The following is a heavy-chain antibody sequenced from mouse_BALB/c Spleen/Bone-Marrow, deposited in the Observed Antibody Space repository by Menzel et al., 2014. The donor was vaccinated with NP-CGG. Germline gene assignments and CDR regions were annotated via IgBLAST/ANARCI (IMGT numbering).Heavy chain of an antibody. CDR1: GYTFTSYW. CDR3: ARINGYDY. D-gene: IGHD2-2*01. CDR2: IDPGTGRT. V-gene: IGHV1S81*02. Sequence: QVQLQQSGAELVKPGASVKLSCKASGYTFTSYWMHWVKQRPGQGLEWIGEIDPGTGRTDYNKKFKSRATLTVDKSSSTAYMRLSSLTSEDSAVYYCARINGYDYWGQGTTLTVSS. J-gene: IGHJ2*01.